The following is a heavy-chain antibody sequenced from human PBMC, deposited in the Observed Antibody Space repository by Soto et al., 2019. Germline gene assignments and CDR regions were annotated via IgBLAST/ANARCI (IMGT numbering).Heavy chain of an antibody. D-gene: IGHD2-8*01. CDR2: ISPYSGHT. V-gene: IGHV1-18*04. CDR1: GYTFTSYG. CDR3: ARDRCTTAKCYTHHLDV. J-gene: IGHJ6*02. Sequence: QGQLVQSGGEVTKPGASVKVSCNSSGYTFTSYGISWVRQAPGQGIEWVGWISPYSGHTKSSQKVQGRVTLTTETSTGTAYMELTSLASDDTAVYYCARDRCTTAKCYTHHLDVWVQGTTVIVSS.